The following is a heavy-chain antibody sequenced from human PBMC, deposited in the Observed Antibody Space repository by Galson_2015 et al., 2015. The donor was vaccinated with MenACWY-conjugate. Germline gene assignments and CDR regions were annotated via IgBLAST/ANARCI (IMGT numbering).Heavy chain of an antibody. CDR3: ARVGGSHAPLSAFDI. V-gene: IGHV4-59*02. CDR1: GGSVSSYY. D-gene: IGHD1-26*01. Sequence: TLSLTCTVSGGSVSSYYWSWIRQPPGKGLERIGYIYYSGSTGNNPSLKSRVTISVDTSKNHFSLNLRSVTAADTAVYYCARVGGSHAPLSAFDIWGQGTMVTVSS. J-gene: IGHJ3*02. CDR2: IYYSGST.